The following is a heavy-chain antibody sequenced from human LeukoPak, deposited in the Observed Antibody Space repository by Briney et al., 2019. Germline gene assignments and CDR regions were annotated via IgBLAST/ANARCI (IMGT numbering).Heavy chain of an antibody. CDR3: ARDLGYGDHFWFDR. D-gene: IGHD4-17*01. CDR2: IYMSGST. V-gene: IGHV4-61*02. J-gene: IGHJ5*02. Sequence: SETLSLTCTVSGGSISSGDYYWNWLRQPAGKGLEWIGRIYMSGSTNYNPSLKSRVTMSLDTSKNQFSLKLTSVTAADTAVYFCARDLGYGDHFWFDRWGQGTLVTVS. CDR1: GGSISSGDYY.